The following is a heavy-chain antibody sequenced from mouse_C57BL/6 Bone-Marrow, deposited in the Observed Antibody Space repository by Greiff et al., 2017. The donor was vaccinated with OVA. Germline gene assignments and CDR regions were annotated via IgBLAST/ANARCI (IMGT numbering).Heavy chain of an antibody. CDR2: INPNNGGT. V-gene: IGHV1-18*01. CDR3: ARGKVLFYAMDY. CDR1: GYTFTDYN. D-gene: IGHD1-1*02. Sequence: VQLQQSGPELVKPGASVQIPCKASGYTFTDYNMDWVKQSHGKSLEWIGDINPNNGGTIYNQKFKGKATLTVDKSSSTAYMELRSLTSEDTAVYYCARGKVLFYAMDYWGQGTSVTVSS. J-gene: IGHJ4*01.